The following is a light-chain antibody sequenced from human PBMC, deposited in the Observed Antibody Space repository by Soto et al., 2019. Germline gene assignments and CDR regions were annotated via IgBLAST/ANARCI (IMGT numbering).Light chain of an antibody. Sequence: QSVLTQPPSVSAAPGEKVTISCSGSTSNIGSHYVSWYQQFPRTAPKLLIYDDDRRPSGMPDRFSGSKSGTSATLGITGLQTGDEADYYCATWYSSLNVVLFGGGTKVTVL. CDR2: DDD. CDR3: ATWYSSLNVVL. V-gene: IGLV1-51*01. CDR1: TSNIGSHY. J-gene: IGLJ2*01.